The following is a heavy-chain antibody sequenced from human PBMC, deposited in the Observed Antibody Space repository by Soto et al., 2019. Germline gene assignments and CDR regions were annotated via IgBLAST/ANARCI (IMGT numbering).Heavy chain of an antibody. CDR3: ARLGSKNFDY. V-gene: IGHV3-48*01. CDR2: ISSISSTI. D-gene: IGHD4-4*01. Sequence: EVQLVESGGGLVQPGGSLRLSCAASGFTFSSYSMNWVRQAPGKGLEWVSYISSISSTIYYADSVKGRFTISRDNAKNSLYLQMNSLRAEDTAVYYCARLGSKNFDYWGQGTLVTVSS. J-gene: IGHJ4*02. CDR1: GFTFSSYS.